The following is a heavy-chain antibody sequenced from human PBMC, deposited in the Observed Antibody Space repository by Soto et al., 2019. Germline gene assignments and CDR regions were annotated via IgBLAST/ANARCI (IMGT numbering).Heavy chain of an antibody. V-gene: IGHV4-39*01. CDR1: GGSISSTTYY. CDR2: MYYSGST. CDR3: ASHTRHGDLPDY. J-gene: IGHJ4*02. Sequence: QLQLQESGPGLVKPSETLSLTCTVSGGSISSTTYYWGWIRQPPGKGLEWIGSMYYSGSTHYNPSLKSRGTIAGDGANNHCSLNVSSVTAADPAVYYCASHTRHGDLPDYWGQGTLVTVSS.